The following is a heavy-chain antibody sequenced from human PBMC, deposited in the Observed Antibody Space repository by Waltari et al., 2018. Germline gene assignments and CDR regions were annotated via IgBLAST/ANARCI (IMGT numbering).Heavy chain of an antibody. V-gene: IGHV3-7*01. CDR1: GFTFSSYW. CDR2: IKQDGSEK. D-gene: IGHD3-10*01. Sequence: EVQLVESGGGLVQPGGSLRLSCAASGFTFSSYWMSWVRQAPGKGLEWVANIKQDGSEKDYVDSVKGRFTISRDNAKNSLYLQMNSLRAEDTAVYYCAREFSGSYYRANAFDIWGQGTMVTVSS. CDR3: AREFSGSYYRANAFDI. J-gene: IGHJ3*02.